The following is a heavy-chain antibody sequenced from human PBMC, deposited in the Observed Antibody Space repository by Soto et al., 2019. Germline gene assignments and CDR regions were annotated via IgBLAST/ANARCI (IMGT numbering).Heavy chain of an antibody. CDR2: IIPLIGTT. D-gene: IGHD3-10*01. V-gene: IGHV1-69*01. CDR3: AAELGFGKLSVV. Sequence: QVQVVQSGVEVRRPGSSVKVSCKASGDTFKNCVISWVRQAPGQGLEWMGGIIPLIGTTDFAQRFQGRLTITTDESTTTAYMELSRVRSEHTATYYCAAELGFGKLSVVWGQGTTVIVSS. CDR1: GDTFKNCV. J-gene: IGHJ6*02.